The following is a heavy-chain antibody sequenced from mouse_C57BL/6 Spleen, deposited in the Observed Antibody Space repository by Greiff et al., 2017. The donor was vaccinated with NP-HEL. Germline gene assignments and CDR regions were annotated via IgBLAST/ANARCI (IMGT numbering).Heavy chain of an antibody. CDR3: ARDGYYLFDY. Sequence: VKLQESGAELVRPGASVKLSCKASGYTFTDYYINWVKQRPGQGLEWIARIYPGSGNTYYNEKFKGKATLTAEKSSSTAYMQLSSLTSEDSAVYFCARDGYYLFDYWGQGTTLTVSS. V-gene: IGHV1-76*01. CDR1: GYTFTDYY. CDR2: IYPGSGNT. D-gene: IGHD2-3*01. J-gene: IGHJ2*01.